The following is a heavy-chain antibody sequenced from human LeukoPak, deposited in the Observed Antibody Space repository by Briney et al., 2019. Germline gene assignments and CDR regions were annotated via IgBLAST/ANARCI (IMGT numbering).Heavy chain of an antibody. D-gene: IGHD3-22*01. Sequence: ASVKVSCKATGYTFTSYGITWVRQAPGQGLEWMGWISAYNGNTNYAHKLQGRVTMTTDTSTSTAYMEMRSLRSDDTAVYYCARNSFYYDSGGRLYQFDYWSQGTLVTVSS. J-gene: IGHJ4*02. V-gene: IGHV1-18*01. CDR3: ARNSFYYDSGGRLYQFDY. CDR2: ISAYNGNT. CDR1: GYTFTSYG.